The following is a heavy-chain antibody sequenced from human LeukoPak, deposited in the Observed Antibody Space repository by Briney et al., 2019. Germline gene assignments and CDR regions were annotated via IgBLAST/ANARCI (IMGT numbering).Heavy chain of an antibody. V-gene: IGHV4-4*01. CDR1: GGSISSSNW. Sequence: PETLSLTCAVSGGSISSSNWWSWVRQPPGKGLEWIGEISHSGSTNYNPSLESRVTISVDKSKNQFSLKLTSVTAADTAVYFCASHYCGGDCYQASFDYWGQGTLVTVSS. CDR2: ISHSGST. CDR3: ASHYCGGDCYQASFDY. D-gene: IGHD2-21*02. J-gene: IGHJ4*02.